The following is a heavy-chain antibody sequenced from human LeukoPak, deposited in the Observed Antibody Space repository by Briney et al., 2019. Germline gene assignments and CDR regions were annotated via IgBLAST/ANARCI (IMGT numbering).Heavy chain of an antibody. V-gene: IGHV3-30-3*01. D-gene: IGHD6-19*01. CDR2: ISYDGSNK. CDR1: GFTFSSYA. CDR3: ARDGGSGWTSYYFDY. Sequence: GGSLRLSCAASGFTFSSYAMHWVRQAPGKGLEWVAVISYDGSNKYYADSVKGRFTISRDNSKNTLYLQMNSLRAEDTAVYYCARDGGSGWTSYYFDYWGQGTLVTVSS. J-gene: IGHJ4*02.